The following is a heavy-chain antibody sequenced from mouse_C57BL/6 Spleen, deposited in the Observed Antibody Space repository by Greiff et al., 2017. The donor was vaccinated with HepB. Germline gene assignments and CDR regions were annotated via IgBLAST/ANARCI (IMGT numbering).Heavy chain of an antibody. D-gene: IGHD1-1*01. J-gene: IGHJ4*01. CDR3: ARACYYGSEEYAMDY. V-gene: IGHV1-64*01. CDR2: IHSNSGST. CDR1: GYTFTSYW. Sequence: QVQLQQPGAELVKPGASVKLSCKASGYTFTSYWMHWVKQRPGQGLEWIGMIHSNSGSTNYNEKFKSKATLTVDKSSSTAYMQLSSLTSEDSAVYYCARACYYGSEEYAMDYWGQGTSVTVSS.